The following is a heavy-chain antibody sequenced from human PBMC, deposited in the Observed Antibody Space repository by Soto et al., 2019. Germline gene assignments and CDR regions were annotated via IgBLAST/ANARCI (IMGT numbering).Heavy chain of an antibody. V-gene: IGHV3-7*01. D-gene: IGHD4-17*01. Sequence: PGGSLRLSCAASGFTFSSYWMSWVRQAPGKGLEWVANIKQDGSENYYVDSVRGRFTVSRDNAKNSLYLQMKSLRAEDTAVYYCARARDYDYHYSGMDVWGQGTTVTVS. CDR2: IKQDGSEN. CDR1: GFTFSSYW. CDR3: ARARDYDYHYSGMDV. J-gene: IGHJ6*02.